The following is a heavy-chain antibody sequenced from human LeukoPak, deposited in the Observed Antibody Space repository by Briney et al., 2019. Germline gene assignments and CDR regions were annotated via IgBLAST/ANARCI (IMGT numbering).Heavy chain of an antibody. V-gene: IGHV4-39*02. Sequence: SETLSLTCTVSGGSISSISYFWGWIRQPPGKGLEWIGSIYYSGSTYYNPSLKSRVAISVDTSKNHFSLKLSSVTAADTAVYYCARLTRYGSAMITFGGVIARLGYWGQGTLVTVSS. D-gene: IGHD3-16*02. J-gene: IGHJ4*02. CDR2: IYYSGST. CDR1: GGSISSISYF. CDR3: ARLTRYGSAMITFGGVIARLGY.